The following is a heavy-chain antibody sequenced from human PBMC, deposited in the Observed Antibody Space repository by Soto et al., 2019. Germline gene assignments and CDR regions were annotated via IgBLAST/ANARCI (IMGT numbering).Heavy chain of an antibody. D-gene: IGHD6-13*01. Sequence: GGSLRLSCAASGFTFSSYGMHWVRQAPGKGLEWVAVISYDGSNKYYADSVKGRFTISRDNSKNTLYLQMNSLRAEDTAVYYCAKDIAAAYGGMDVWGQGTTVTVSS. CDR1: GFTFSSYG. J-gene: IGHJ6*02. CDR2: ISYDGSNK. V-gene: IGHV3-30*18. CDR3: AKDIAAAYGGMDV.